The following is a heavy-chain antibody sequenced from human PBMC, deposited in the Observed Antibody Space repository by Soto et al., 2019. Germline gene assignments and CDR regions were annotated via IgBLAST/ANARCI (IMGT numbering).Heavy chain of an antibody. CDR2: IIPIFGTA. D-gene: IGHD2-15*01. CDR1: GGTFSSYA. J-gene: IGHJ2*01. Sequence: QVQLVQSGAEVKKPGSSVKVSCKASGGTFSSYAISWVRQAPGQGLEWMGGIIPIFGTANYAQKFQGRVTINAHESTSKAYMEWSSLRSEDTAVYYCARVYGGSDYWYFDLLGRGTLVTVSS. CDR3: ARVYGGSDYWYFDL. V-gene: IGHV1-69*12.